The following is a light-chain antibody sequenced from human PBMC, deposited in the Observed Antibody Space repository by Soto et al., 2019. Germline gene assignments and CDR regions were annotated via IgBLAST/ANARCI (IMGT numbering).Light chain of an antibody. CDR2: GAS. CDR1: QGIANF. CDR3: QQLNSFPIP. Sequence: IPLTQSPSSLSASVGDRVTISCRASQGIANFLAWYQQKPGKAPKLLIYGASTLQSGVPSRFSGSGSGTDFTLTISSLQPEHFATYYCQQLNSFPIPFGPGTKVDIK. V-gene: IGKV1-9*01. J-gene: IGKJ3*01.